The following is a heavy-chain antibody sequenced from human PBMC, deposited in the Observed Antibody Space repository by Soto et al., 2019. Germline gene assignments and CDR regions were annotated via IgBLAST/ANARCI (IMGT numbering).Heavy chain of an antibody. CDR1: GGSISSSNW. CDR2: ISHSGST. D-gene: IGHD1-26*01. J-gene: IGHJ5*02. CDR3: ARDHIVGATWFDP. V-gene: IGHV4-4*02. Sequence: QVQLQESGPGLVKPSGTLSLTCAVSGGSISSSNWWSWVRQHPGKGLEWIGQISHSGSTNYNPSLKSRVTISVAKSKNQFSLKLSSVTAADTAMYFCARDHIVGATWFDPWGQGTLVTVSS.